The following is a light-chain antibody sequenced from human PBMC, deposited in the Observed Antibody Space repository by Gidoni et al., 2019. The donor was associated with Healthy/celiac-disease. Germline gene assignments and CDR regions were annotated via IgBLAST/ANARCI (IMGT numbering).Light chain of an antibody. CDR2: LGS. Sequence: DIAMTQSPLSLPVTPGEPASISCRSSQSLLHSNGYTYLDWYLQKPGQSPQLLIYLGSNRASGVPDRFSGSGSGTDFTLKISRVEAEDVGVYYCMQALQTPITFGQGTRLEIK. CDR3: MQALQTPIT. J-gene: IGKJ5*01. CDR1: QSLLHSNGYTY. V-gene: IGKV2-28*01.